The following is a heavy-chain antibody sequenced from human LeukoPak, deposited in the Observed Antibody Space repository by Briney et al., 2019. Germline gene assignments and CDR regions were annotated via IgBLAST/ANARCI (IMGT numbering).Heavy chain of an antibody. CDR1: GYTFTGSY. V-gene: IGHV1-2*02. J-gene: IGHJ4*02. D-gene: IGHD3-16*01. Sequence: ASVKVSCKAAGYTFTGSYMHWVRQAPGQGFEWIGWISPASGATKYAQNFQGRVTLTMDTSITTAYMELSSLTSDDTASYYCANEHGGWGQGTPVTVSS. CDR3: ANEHGG. CDR2: ISPASGAT.